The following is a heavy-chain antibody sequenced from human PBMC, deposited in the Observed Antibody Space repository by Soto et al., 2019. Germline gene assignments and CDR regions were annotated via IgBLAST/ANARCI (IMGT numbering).Heavy chain of an antibody. J-gene: IGHJ4*02. Sequence: QVQLVQSGAEVKKPGSSVKFSCKASGGIFSTYAISWLRQAPGQGLEWMGGIIPLFGTPNYAQRFQGRVTTTADESTSTAYMDLSRLRSEDTAVYYCARDRDDYGSGNYYNRIDFWGQGTLVTVSS. V-gene: IGHV1-69*01. D-gene: IGHD3-10*01. CDR1: GGIFSTYA. CDR2: IIPLFGTP. CDR3: ARDRDDYGSGNYYNRIDF.